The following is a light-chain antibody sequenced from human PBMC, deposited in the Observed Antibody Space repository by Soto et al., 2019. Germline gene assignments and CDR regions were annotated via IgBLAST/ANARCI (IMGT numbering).Light chain of an antibody. CDR3: QQFSSYPLT. CDR2: DAS. CDR1: QPVSDK. V-gene: IGKV3-20*01. Sequence: EVVMTQSPANLSVSPGVGATLSCWASQPVSDKLAWYQQKPGQAPRLLIYDASSRATGIPDRFSGGGSGTDFTLTISRLEPEDFAVYYCQQFSSYPLTFGGGTKVDIK. J-gene: IGKJ4*01.